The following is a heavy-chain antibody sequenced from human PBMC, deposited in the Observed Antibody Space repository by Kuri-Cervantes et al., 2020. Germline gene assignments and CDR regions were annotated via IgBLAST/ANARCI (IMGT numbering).Heavy chain of an antibody. J-gene: IGHJ5*02. V-gene: IGHV4-59*10. CDR3: ARGVLTWFDP. CDR2: IYPSGST. CDR1: GGSFSGYH. D-gene: IGHD3-9*01. Sequence: SQTLSLTCAVYGGSFSGYHCTWVRQPPGQGLEWIGRIYPSGSTNYSPSFKSRVTISVDKSKNQFSLRLSSVTAADTAVYYCARGVLTWFDPWGQGTLVTVSS.